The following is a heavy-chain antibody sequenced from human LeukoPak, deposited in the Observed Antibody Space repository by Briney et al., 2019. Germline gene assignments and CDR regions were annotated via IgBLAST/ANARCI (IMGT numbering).Heavy chain of an antibody. J-gene: IGHJ4*02. CDR2: IDPDGSST. V-gene: IGHV3-74*01. Sequence: GGSLRLSCEASGFTFSQYWMHWVRQAPGKGLVWVSRIDPDGSSTNYADSVKGRFAISRDNAKNTLYLQLNSLRAEDTAVYYCAREDYSNYAPYFDYWGQGTLVTVSS. CDR1: GFTFSQYW. D-gene: IGHD4-11*01. CDR3: AREDYSNYAPYFDY.